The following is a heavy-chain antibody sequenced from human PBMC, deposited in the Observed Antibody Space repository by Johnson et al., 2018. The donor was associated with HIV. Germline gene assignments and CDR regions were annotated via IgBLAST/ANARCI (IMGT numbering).Heavy chain of an antibody. CDR1: GFTVSSNY. V-gene: IGHV3-66*01. D-gene: IGHD6-13*01. J-gene: IGHJ3*01. Sequence: MQLVESGGGLVQPGGSLRLSCAASGFTVSSNYMSWVRQAPGKGLEWVSVIYSGGSTYYADSVKGRFTISRDNSKNTLYLQMNSLRAGDTAVYYCARGRIGAAGWDAFDVWGQGTMVTVSS. CDR3: ARGRIGAAGWDAFDV. CDR2: IYSGGST.